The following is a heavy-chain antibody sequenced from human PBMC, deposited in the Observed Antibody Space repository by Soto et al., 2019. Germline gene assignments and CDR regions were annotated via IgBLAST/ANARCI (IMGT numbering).Heavy chain of an antibody. V-gene: IGHV4-4*02. CDR2: IYHSGTT. Sequence: QVHLQESGPGLVKPSGTLSLTCAVSGGSITTNWWSWVRQPPGKGLEWIGEIYHSGTTNYNPSLRGRVTISGDKSNNQFSLNLKSVTAADSAIYYCARNIAVPRTRGFDYWGQGNLVTVSS. J-gene: IGHJ4*02. CDR1: GGSITTNW. CDR3: ARNIAVPRTRGFDY. D-gene: IGHD6-19*01.